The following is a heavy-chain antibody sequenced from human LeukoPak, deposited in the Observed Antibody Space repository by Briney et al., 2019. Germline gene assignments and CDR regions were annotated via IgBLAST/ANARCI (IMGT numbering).Heavy chain of an antibody. CDR1: GYTFTDYD. Sequence: ASVKVSCKASGYTFTDYDINWVRQATGQGLEWMGWMKPNSGNTGYAQKLQGRVTMTTDTSTSTAYMELRSLRSDDTAVYYCASGGSIEGGSDYWGQGTLVTVSS. CDR3: ASGGSIEGGSDY. D-gene: IGHD3-10*01. V-gene: IGHV1-8*01. J-gene: IGHJ4*02. CDR2: MKPNSGNT.